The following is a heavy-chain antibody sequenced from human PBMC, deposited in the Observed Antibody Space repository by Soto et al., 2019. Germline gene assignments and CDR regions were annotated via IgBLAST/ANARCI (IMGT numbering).Heavy chain of an antibody. V-gene: IGHV4-39*01. CDR1: GVSICSSSYY. D-gene: IGHD3-22*01. CDR2: IYYSGST. CDR3: ARLLSSGYYFDY. Sequence: SETLSLTCTVAGVSICSSSYYWGWFRQPPGKGLEWIGSIYYSGSTYYNPSLKSRVTISVDTSKNQFSLKLSSVTAADTAVYYCARLLSSGYYFDYWGQGTLVTVS. J-gene: IGHJ4*02.